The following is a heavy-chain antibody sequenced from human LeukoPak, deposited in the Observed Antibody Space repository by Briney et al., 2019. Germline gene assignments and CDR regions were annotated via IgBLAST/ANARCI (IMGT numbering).Heavy chain of an antibody. CDR3: AKDMGYYGSGSYSGTDY. Sequence: GGSLRLSCAASGFTFNDYAMHWVRQPPGEGLEWVSCISWNSGSIGYADSVKGRFTISRDNAKNSLYLQINSLRAEDTALYYCAKDMGYYGSGSYSGTDYWGQGTLVTVSS. V-gene: IGHV3-9*01. J-gene: IGHJ4*02. CDR2: ISWNSGSI. D-gene: IGHD3-10*01. CDR1: GFTFNDYA.